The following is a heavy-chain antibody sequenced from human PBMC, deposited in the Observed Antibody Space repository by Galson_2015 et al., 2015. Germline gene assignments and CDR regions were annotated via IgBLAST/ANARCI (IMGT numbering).Heavy chain of an antibody. CDR3: AKDLQMSR. D-gene: IGHD5-24*01. V-gene: IGHV3-23*01. CDR1: GLTFGSAA. J-gene: IGHJ4*02. CDR2: VSASGSNT. Sequence: SLRLCCAASGLTFGSAAMTWVRQVPGKGLGWVSVVSASGSNTYYADSVKGRFPISRDHAKNTLYLQMNSLRAEDTAVYYCAKDLQMSRWGQGTLVTVSS.